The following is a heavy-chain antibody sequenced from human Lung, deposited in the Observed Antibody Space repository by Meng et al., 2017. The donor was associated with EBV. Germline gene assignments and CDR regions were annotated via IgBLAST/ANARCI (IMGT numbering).Heavy chain of an antibody. D-gene: IGHD3-16*01. V-gene: IGHV4-34*01. CDR3: ARLADGPTSP. J-gene: IGHJ5*02. CDR1: GESFSDFH. CDR2: IKQSGTT. Sequence: QVQLHQWGSGLCKPWAPLSLTCGIYGESFSDFHWSWVRQPPGRGLEWIGDIKQSGTTNYNSTLKSRVTISIDTSKKQFSLELTSVTAADTAMYYCARLADGPTSPWGQGIMVTVSS.